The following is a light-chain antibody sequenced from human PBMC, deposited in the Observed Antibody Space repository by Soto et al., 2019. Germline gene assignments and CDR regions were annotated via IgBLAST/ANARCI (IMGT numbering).Light chain of an antibody. CDR3: QQYGHSPWT. V-gene: IGKV3-20*01. Sequence: EIVMTQSPATLSVSPGERATLSCRASQSVVSTYVAWYQQTPGQAPRLLIYGASNRATGIPDRFSVSGSGTDFTLTISRLEPEDFAVYYCQQYGHSPWTFGQGTKVDI. J-gene: IGKJ1*01. CDR1: QSVVSTY. CDR2: GAS.